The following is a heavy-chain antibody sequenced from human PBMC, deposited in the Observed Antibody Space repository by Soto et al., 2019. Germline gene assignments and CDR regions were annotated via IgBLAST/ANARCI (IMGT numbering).Heavy chain of an antibody. Sequence: SVKVSCKASGGTFSSYTISWVRQAPGQGLEWMGRIIPILGIANYAQKFQGRVTITADKSTSTAYMELSSLRSEDTAVYYCARESDILTGYYALGYWGQGTLVTVSS. CDR2: IIPILGIA. CDR1: GGTFSSYT. V-gene: IGHV1-69*04. J-gene: IGHJ4*02. CDR3: ARESDILTGYYALGY. D-gene: IGHD3-9*01.